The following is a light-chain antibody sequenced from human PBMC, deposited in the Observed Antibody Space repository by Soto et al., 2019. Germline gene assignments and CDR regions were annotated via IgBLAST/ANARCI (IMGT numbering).Light chain of an antibody. Sequence: QSVLTQPPSASGTPGQRVYISCSGSSSNIGSNIVNWYQQLPGTAPKLLIHSNDQRPSGVPDRFSGSKSGTSASLAISGLQSEDEADYYCAAWDDRLNGPVFGGGTQLTVL. CDR1: SSNIGSNI. CDR3: AAWDDRLNGPV. V-gene: IGLV1-44*01. CDR2: SND. J-gene: IGLJ3*02.